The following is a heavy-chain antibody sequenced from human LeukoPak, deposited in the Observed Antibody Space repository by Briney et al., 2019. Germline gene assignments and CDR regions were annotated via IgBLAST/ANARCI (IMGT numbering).Heavy chain of an antibody. CDR1: GYTFTSYG. CDR2: ISAYNGNT. J-gene: IGHJ4*02. V-gene: IGHV1-18*01. D-gene: IGHD5-18*01. CDR3: AKVTGYLGPHYFDY. Sequence: ASVKVSCKASGYTFTSYGISWVRQAPGQGLEWMGWISAYNGNTNYAQKLQGRVTMTTDTSTSTAYMELRSLRSDDTAVYYCAKVTGYLGPHYFDYWGQGTLVTVSS.